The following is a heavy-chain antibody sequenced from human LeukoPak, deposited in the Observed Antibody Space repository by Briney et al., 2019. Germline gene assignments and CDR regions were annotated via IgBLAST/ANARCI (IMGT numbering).Heavy chain of an antibody. D-gene: IGHD6-19*01. CDR2: INPNSGGT. V-gene: IGHV1-2*02. Sequence: GASVKVSCKASGYTFTGYYMHWVRQAPGQGLEWMGWINPNSGGTNYAQKFQGRVTMTTDTSTSTAYMELRSLRSDDTAVYYCARLYSSGWYGNYYFDYWGQGTLVTVSS. CDR1: GYTFTGYY. CDR3: ARLYSSGWYGNYYFDY. J-gene: IGHJ4*02.